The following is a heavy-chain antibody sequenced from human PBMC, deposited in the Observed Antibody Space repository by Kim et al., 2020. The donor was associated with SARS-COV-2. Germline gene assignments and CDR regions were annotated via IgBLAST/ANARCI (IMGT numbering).Heavy chain of an antibody. CDR1: GGSFSGYY. J-gene: IGHJ5*02. CDR2: INHSGST. D-gene: IGHD3-3*01. CDR3: ARGPRYYDFWSGRNWFDP. Sequence: SETLSLTCAVYGGSFSGYYWSWIRQPPGKGLEWIGEINHSGSTNYNPSLKSRVTISVDTSKNQFSLKLSSVTAADTAVYYCARGPRYYDFWSGRNWFDP. V-gene: IGHV4-34*01.